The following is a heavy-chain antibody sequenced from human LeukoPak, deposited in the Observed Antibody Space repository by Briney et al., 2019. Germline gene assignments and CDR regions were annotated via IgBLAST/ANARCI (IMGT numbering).Heavy chain of an antibody. CDR3: AGQVRSPVVMFIDL. CDR1: GGFISSSTHI. J-gene: IGHJ6*03. D-gene: IGHD4-23*01. CDR2: IYYSGIT. Sequence: SETLSLTRAVSGGFISSSTHIWGWIRQPQGKGLEWVGSIYYSGITYYNPPVESRVTLSVDTPKNQFSLELNSVTAADTAVYYWAGQVRSPVVMFIDLCAKRPTVTVSS. V-gene: IGHV4-39*01.